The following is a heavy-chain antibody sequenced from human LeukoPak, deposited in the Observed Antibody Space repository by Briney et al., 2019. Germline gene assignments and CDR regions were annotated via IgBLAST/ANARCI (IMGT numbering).Heavy chain of an antibody. CDR2: MNPNSGST. CDR3: ARGRSTGYPYYFEY. D-gene: IGHD5-12*01. J-gene: IGHJ4*02. CDR1: GYTFTSYD. Sequence: SVKVSCMGSGYTFTSYDINWLRQATCQGLEWMGWMNPNSGSTGYAQKFQGRVTITRNTSISTAYMELSGLRSEDTAVHYCARGRSTGYPYYFEYWGQGTLVTVSS. V-gene: IGHV1-8*03.